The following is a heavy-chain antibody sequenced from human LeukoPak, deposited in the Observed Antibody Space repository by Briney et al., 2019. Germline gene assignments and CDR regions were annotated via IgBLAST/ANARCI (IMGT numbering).Heavy chain of an antibody. CDR3: ARYRIDSSGYYSDAFDI. CDR2: IFYSGST. Sequence: SETLSLTCTVSSGSISTSNYYWGWVRQPPGKALEWIGNIFYSGSTYYNPSLKSRVTISVDTSKNQFSLKLSSVTAADTAVYYCARYRIDSSGYYSDAFDIWGQGTMVTVSS. D-gene: IGHD3-22*01. V-gene: IGHV4-39*07. J-gene: IGHJ3*02. CDR1: SGSISTSNYY.